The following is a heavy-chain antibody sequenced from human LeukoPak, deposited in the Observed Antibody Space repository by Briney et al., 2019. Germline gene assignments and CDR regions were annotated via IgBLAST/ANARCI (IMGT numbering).Heavy chain of an antibody. V-gene: IGHV4-34*01. D-gene: IGHD6-6*01. CDR3: ARAFSSSSRKDNWFDP. J-gene: IGHJ5*02. Sequence: SETLSLTCAVYGGSFSGYYWSWIRQPPGRGQEWIGEINHSGSTNYNPSLKSRVTISVDTSKNQFSLKLSSVTAADTAVYYCARAFSSSSRKDNWFDPWGQGTLVTVSS. CDR1: GGSFSGYY. CDR2: INHSGST.